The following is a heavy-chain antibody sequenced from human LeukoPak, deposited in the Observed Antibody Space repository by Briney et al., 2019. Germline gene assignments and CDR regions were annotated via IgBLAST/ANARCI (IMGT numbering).Heavy chain of an antibody. V-gene: IGHV1-69*01. CDR3: ARSPGGYYDSSVDFDY. J-gene: IGHJ4*02. D-gene: IGHD3-22*01. CDR2: IIPIFGTA. Sequence: SVKVSCKASGGTFSSYAISWVRQAPGQGLEWMGGIIPIFGTANYAQKFQGRVTITADESTNTAYMEMSSLRSEDTAVYYCARSPGGYYDSSVDFDYWGQGTLVTVSS. CDR1: GGTFSSYA.